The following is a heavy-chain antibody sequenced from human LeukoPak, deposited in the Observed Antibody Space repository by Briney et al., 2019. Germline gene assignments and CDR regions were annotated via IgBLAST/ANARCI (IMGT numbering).Heavy chain of an antibody. Sequence: SETLSLTCTVSGGSISSYYWSWIRQPPGNGLEWIGYIYYSGSTNYNPSLKSRVTISVDTSKNQFSLKLSSVAAADTAVYYCARDTRGYSYGSCWFDPWGQGTLITVSS. J-gene: IGHJ5*02. CDR3: ARDTRGYSYGSCWFDP. CDR1: GGSISSYY. V-gene: IGHV4-59*01. CDR2: IYYSGST. D-gene: IGHD5-18*01.